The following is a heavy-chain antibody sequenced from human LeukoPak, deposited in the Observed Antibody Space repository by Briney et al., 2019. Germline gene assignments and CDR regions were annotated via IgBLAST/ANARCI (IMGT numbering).Heavy chain of an antibody. V-gene: IGHV1-69*13. Sequence: GASVKVSCKASGGTFSSYAISWVRQAPGQGLEWMGGIIPIFGTANYAQKIQGRVTITADESTSTAYMELSSLRSEDTAVYYCATFSSWRYYFDYWGQGTLVTVSS. D-gene: IGHD6-13*01. J-gene: IGHJ4*02. CDR2: IIPIFGTA. CDR1: GGTFSSYA. CDR3: ATFSSWRYYFDY.